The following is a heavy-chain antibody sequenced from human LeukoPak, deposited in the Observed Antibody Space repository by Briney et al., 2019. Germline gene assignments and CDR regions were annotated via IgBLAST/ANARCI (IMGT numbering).Heavy chain of an antibody. CDR1: GYTFTGYY. CDR3: ATPGGGQQWLAYYFDY. D-gene: IGHD6-19*01. CDR2: IIPILGIA. V-gene: IGHV1-69*02. J-gene: IGHJ4*02. Sequence: SVKVSCKASGYTFTGYYMHWVRQAPGQGLEWMGRIIPILGIANYAQKFQGRVTITADKSTSTAYMELSSLRSEDTAVYYCATPGGGQQWLAYYFDYWGQGTLVTVSS.